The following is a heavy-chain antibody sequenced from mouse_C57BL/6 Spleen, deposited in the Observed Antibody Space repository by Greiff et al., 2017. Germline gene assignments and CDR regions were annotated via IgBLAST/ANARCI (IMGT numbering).Heavy chain of an antibody. Sequence: VQLKESGPELVKPGASVKISCKASGYSFTGYYMHWVKQSHGNILDWIGYIYPYNGVSSYNQKFKGKATLTVDKSSSTAYMELRSLTSEDSAVYYCAPGGAELRYYAMDYWGQGTSVTVSS. CDR3: APGGAELRYYAMDY. J-gene: IGHJ4*01. CDR2: IYPYNGVS. D-gene: IGHD1-1*01. CDR1: GYSFTGYY. V-gene: IGHV1-31*01.